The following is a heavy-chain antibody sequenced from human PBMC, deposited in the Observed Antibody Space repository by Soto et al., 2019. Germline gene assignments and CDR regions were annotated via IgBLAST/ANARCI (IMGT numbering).Heavy chain of an antibody. Sequence: PGGSLRLSCAASEFTFSNYAMSWVRQAPGKGLEWVSAISYGGGTTYYADSVKGRFTISRDNSKNTLYLQMNSLSAEDTAIYFCAKRIAYCLDSWGPGTLVTVSS. J-gene: IGHJ4*02. CDR3: AKRIAYCLDS. CDR2: ISYGGGTT. CDR1: EFTFSNYA. V-gene: IGHV3-23*01. D-gene: IGHD2-21*01.